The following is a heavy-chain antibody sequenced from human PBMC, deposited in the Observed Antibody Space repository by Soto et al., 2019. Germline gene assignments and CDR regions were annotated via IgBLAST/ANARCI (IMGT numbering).Heavy chain of an antibody. J-gene: IGHJ6*01. CDR3: AKPHDRPSRSSSRYYYYYGMDV. CDR2: ISYDGSNK. CDR1: GFTFSIYG. D-gene: IGHD6-13*01. Sequence: PGGSLRLSCAASGFTFSIYGMHWVRQAPGKGLEWVAVISYDGSNKYYADSVKGRFTISRDNSKNTLYLQMNSLRAEDTAVYYCAKPHDRPSRSSSRYYYYYGMDVWGQGTTVTVSS. V-gene: IGHV3-30*18.